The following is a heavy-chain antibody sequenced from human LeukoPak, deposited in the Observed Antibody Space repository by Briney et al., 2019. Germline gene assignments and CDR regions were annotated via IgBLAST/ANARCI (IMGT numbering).Heavy chain of an antibody. J-gene: IGHJ4*02. CDR2: IIPILGIA. Sequence: ASVKVSCKASGGTFSSYAITWVRQAPGQGLEWMGRIIPILGIANYAQKFQGRVTITADKSTSTAYMELSSLRSEDTAVYYCARGVRGVFDYWGQGTLVTVSS. D-gene: IGHD3-10*02. CDR1: GGTFSSYA. V-gene: IGHV1-69*04. CDR3: ARGVRGVFDY.